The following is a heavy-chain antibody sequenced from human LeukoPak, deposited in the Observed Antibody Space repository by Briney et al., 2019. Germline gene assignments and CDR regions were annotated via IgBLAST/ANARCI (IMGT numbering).Heavy chain of an antibody. CDR2: IYYSGST. Sequence: SETLSLTCTVSGGSISSGGYYWSWIRQHPGKGLEWIGYIYYSGSTYYNPSLKSRVAISADTSKNQFSLKLSSVTAADTAVHYCARAPSSSYFDYWGQGTLVTVSS. J-gene: IGHJ4*02. CDR1: GGSISSGGYY. D-gene: IGHD2-2*01. V-gene: IGHV4-31*03. CDR3: ARAPSSSYFDY.